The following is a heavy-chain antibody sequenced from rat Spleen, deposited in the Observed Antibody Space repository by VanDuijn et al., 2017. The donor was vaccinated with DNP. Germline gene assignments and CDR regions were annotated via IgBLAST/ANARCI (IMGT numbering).Heavy chain of an antibody. D-gene: IGHD1-11*01. J-gene: IGHJ1*01. CDR3: TTDFLGTEGPYWYFDF. V-gene: IGHV5-20*01. CDR2: ISSDGGST. Sequence: EVQLVESGGGLVQPGRSLKLSCAASGFTFSNYGMAWVRQAPTKGLEWVASISSDGGSTYYRDSVKGRFTISRDNAKSSLYLQMDSLRSEDTATYYCTTDFLGTEGPYWYFDFWGPGTMVTVSS. CDR1: GFTFSNYG.